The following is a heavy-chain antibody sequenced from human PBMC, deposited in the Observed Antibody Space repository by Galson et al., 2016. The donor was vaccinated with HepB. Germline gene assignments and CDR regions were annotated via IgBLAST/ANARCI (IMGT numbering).Heavy chain of an antibody. CDR2: IYYTGSA. J-gene: IGHJ4*02. Sequence: SETLSLTCTVSNGSVSNYYWSWIRQPPGKGLEWIAYIYYTGSANYNPSLKSRATISVDTSKNQISLKLTSVTAADTAVYYCARHNTAAAIWGQGTLVTVSS. CDR3: ARHNTAAAI. CDR1: NGSVSNYY. V-gene: IGHV4-59*08. D-gene: IGHD5-18*01.